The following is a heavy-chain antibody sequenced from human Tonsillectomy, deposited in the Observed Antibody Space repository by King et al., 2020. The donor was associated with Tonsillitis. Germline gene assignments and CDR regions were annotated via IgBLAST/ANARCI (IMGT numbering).Heavy chain of an antibody. Sequence: QLQESGPGLVKPSQTLSLTCTVSGGSISSGGYYWSWIRQPPAKGLEWIGYIYHSERTFYNSSLKCLITVSVDTSKNQFSLTLCSVTAADTAMYYCARGRTTMAPGYFDFWGQGTLVTVSS. D-gene: IGHD5-18*01. V-gene: IGHV4-31*01. CDR3: ARGRTTMAPGYFDF. J-gene: IGHJ4*02. CDR2: IYHSERT. CDR1: GGSISSGGYY.